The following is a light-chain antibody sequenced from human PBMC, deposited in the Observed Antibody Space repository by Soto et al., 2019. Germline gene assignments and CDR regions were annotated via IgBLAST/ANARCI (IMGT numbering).Light chain of an antibody. CDR3: QQTYSPLPIT. Sequence: DFQMTQSPSSLSASIGDRVTITCRASRTINTYLNWYQQRSGKAPNLLIYAASNLQSGVPSRFSGSGSGTDFTLTIGNLQPEDFATYYCQQTYSPLPITFGQGTRLEIK. CDR2: AAS. V-gene: IGKV1-39*01. CDR1: RTINTY. J-gene: IGKJ5*01.